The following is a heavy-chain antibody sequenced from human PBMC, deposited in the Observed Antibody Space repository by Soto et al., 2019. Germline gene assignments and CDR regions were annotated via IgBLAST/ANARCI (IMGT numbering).Heavy chain of an antibody. D-gene: IGHD3-3*02. J-gene: IGHJ1*01. V-gene: IGHV3-30*18. CDR1: GFTFSNYG. Sequence: GGSLRLSCAASGFTFSNYGIHWVRQAPGKGLEWVAVISHDGNKEYYADSVKGRFTVSRDNSKKTVYLQMNSLRAEDTAMYYCAKVARSISLLCGFAHWGPRTLVPV. CDR3: AKVARSISLLCGFAH. CDR2: ISHDGNKE.